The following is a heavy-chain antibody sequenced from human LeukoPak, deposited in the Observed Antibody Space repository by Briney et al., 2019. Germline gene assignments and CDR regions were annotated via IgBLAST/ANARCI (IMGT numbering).Heavy chain of an antibody. J-gene: IGHJ4*02. Sequence: GRSLRLSCAASGFTFSSYAMHWVRQAPGKGLGWVAVISYDGSNKYYADSVKGRFTISRDNSKNTLYLQMNSLRAEDTAVYYCARAYSGSYYAPIDYWGQGTLVTVSS. CDR3: ARAYSGSYYAPIDY. D-gene: IGHD1-26*01. V-gene: IGHV3-30-3*01. CDR2: ISYDGSNK. CDR1: GFTFSSYA.